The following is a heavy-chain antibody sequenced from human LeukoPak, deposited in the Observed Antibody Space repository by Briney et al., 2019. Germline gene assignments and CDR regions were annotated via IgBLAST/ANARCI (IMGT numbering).Heavy chain of an antibody. J-gene: IGHJ6*03. V-gene: IGHV3-21*01. Sequence: GGSLRLSCAASGFTFSSYSMNWVRQAPGKGLEWVSSISSSSSYIYYADSVKGRFTISRDNAKDSLYLQMNSLRAEDTAVYYCARGEVGATILGYYYYYMDVWGKGTTVTISS. CDR3: ARGEVGATILGYYYYYMDV. D-gene: IGHD1-26*01. CDR1: GFTFSSYS. CDR2: ISSSSSYI.